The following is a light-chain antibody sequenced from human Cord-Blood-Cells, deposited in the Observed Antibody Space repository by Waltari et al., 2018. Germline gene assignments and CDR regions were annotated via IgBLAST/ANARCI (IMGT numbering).Light chain of an antibody. CDR2: EVS. Sequence: QSALTQPPSASGSPGQSVTISCTGTSSDVGGHNYVSWYQQHPGKAPKLMIYEVSKRPSGIPDRFSGSKSGNTASLTVCGLQAEDEADYYCSSYAGSNNFVYGTGTKVTVL. CDR1: SSDVGGHNY. J-gene: IGLJ1*01. CDR3: SSYAGSNNFV. V-gene: IGLV2-8*01.